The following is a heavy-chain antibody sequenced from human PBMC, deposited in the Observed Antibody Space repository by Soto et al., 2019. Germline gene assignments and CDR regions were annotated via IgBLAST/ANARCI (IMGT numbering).Heavy chain of an antibody. D-gene: IGHD2-21*02. Sequence: SVMTSCATSGNSFTNFWISFVRQMPEKGLEWMRRIEPSESYTNCSQSFQGHVTYSADDTINTAYLKWSSLKASDPAVYYCARHRHDDSPIMVVTTMGLDYWGQGTLVTVSS. V-gene: IGHV5-10-1*01. J-gene: IGHJ4*02. CDR1: GNSFTNFW. CDR3: ARHRHDDSPIMVVTTMGLDY. CDR2: IEPSESYT.